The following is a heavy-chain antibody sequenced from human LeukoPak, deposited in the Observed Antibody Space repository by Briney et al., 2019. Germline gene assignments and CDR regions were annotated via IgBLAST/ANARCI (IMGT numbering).Heavy chain of an antibody. V-gene: IGHV3-23*01. D-gene: IGHD4-17*01. CDR3: AKDLDYGDVCLAAY. CDR1: GFTFSSYA. Sequence: QTGGSLRLSCAASGFTFSSYAMSWVRQAPGKGLEWVSAISGSGGSTYYADSEKGRFTISRDNSKNTLYLQMNSLRAEDTAVYYCAKDLDYGDVCLAAYWGQGTLVTVSS. CDR2: ISGSGGST. J-gene: IGHJ4*02.